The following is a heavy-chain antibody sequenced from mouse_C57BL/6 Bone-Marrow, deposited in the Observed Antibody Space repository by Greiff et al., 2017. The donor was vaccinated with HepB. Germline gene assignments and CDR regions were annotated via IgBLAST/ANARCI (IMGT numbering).Heavy chain of an antibody. Sequence: QVQLQQPGAELVKPGASVKMSCKASGYTFTSYWITWVKQRPGQGLEWIGDIYPGSGSTNYNQKFKGKATLTVDKSSSTAYMQLSSLTSEDSAVYYCARTGWGFAYWGQGTLVTVSA. CDR1: GYTFTSYW. J-gene: IGHJ3*01. CDR2: IYPGSGST. D-gene: IGHD1-1*02. V-gene: IGHV1-55*01. CDR3: ARTGWGFAY.